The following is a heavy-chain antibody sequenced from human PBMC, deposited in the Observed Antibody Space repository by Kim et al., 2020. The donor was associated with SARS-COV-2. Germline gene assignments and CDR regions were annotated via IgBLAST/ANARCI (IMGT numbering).Heavy chain of an antibody. CDR2: I. V-gene: IGHV3-9*01. CDR3: AKSGYSSYFDY. D-gene: IGHD6-13*01. J-gene: IGHJ4*02. Sequence: IGYADSVKGRFTISRDNAKNSLYLQMNSLRAEDTALYYCAKSGYSSYFDYWGQGTLVTVSS.